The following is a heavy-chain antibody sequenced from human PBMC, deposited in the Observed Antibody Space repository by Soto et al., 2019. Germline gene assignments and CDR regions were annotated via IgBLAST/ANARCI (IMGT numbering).Heavy chain of an antibody. D-gene: IGHD5-18*01. CDR3: TTDRRRYSYGLSYYYYGMDV. V-gene: IGHV3-15*01. CDR2: IKSKTDGGTT. CDR1: GFTFSNAW. Sequence: EVQLLESGGGLVQPGGSLRLSCAASGFTFSNAWMSWVRQAPGKGLEWVGRIKSKTDGGTTDYAAPVKGRFTISRDDSKNTLYLQMNSLKTEDTAVYYCTTDRRRYSYGLSYYYYGMDVWGQGTTVTVSS. J-gene: IGHJ6*02.